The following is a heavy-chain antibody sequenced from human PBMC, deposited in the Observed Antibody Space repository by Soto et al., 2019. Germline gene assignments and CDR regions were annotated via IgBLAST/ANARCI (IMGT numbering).Heavy chain of an antibody. Sequence: SETLSLTCTFSGGSIISSRYYGGWIRQPPGKGLEWIGSLYYSGTTYYDPSLKSRVTISGDASKNQFSLKLTSVTAADTAVYYCARGAYCSRDCYSHYFDSWGQGILVTVSS. CDR2: LYYSGTT. V-gene: IGHV4-39*01. J-gene: IGHJ4*02. CDR1: GGSIISSRYY. CDR3: ARGAYCSRDCYSHYFDS. D-gene: IGHD2-21*02.